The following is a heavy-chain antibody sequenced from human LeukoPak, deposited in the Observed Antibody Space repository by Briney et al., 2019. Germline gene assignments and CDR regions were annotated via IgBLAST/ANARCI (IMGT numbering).Heavy chain of an antibody. V-gene: IGHV4-39*01. J-gene: IGHJ4*02. CDR2: IYYSGST. CDR3: ARPDRSRWYDY. Sequence: SETLSLTCTVSGGSISSSSYYWGWIRQPPGKGLEWIGSIYYSGSTYYNPSLKSRVTISVDTSKNQFSLKLSSVTAADTAVYYCARPDRSRWYDYWGQGTLVTVSS. D-gene: IGHD6-19*01. CDR1: GGSISSSSYY.